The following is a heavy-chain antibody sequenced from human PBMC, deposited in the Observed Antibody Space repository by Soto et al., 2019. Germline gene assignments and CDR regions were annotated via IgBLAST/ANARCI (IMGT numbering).Heavy chain of an antibody. Sequence: SETLSLTSTVSGGSISSYYLSWIRQPPGKGLEWIGYIYYSGSTNYNPSLKSRVTISVDTSKNQFSLKLSSVTAADTAVYYCARRWGSYFDYWGQGTLVTVSS. D-gene: IGHD7-27*01. CDR1: GGSISSYY. V-gene: IGHV4-59*08. CDR3: ARRWGSYFDY. J-gene: IGHJ4*02. CDR2: IYYSGST.